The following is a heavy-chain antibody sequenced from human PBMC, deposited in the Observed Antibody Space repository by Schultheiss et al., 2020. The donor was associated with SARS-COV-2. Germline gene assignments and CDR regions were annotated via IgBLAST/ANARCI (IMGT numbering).Heavy chain of an antibody. CDR3: ASQMNCSGGSCSSRKALYYFDY. J-gene: IGHJ4*02. D-gene: IGHD2-15*01. V-gene: IGHV5-10-1*01. Sequence: GGSLRLSCKGSGYSFTSYWISRVRQMPGKGLEWMGRIDPSDSYTNYSPYFQGHVTISADKSISTAYLQWSSLKASDTAMYYCASQMNCSGGSCSSRKALYYFDYWGQGTLVTVSS. CDR1: GYSFTSYW. CDR2: IDPSDSYT.